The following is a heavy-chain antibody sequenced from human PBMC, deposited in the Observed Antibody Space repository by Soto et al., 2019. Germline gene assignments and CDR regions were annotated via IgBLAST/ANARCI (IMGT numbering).Heavy chain of an antibody. J-gene: IGHJ6*02. CDR2: LNTDGSFT. CDR3: ARGMKNYYAMDV. CDR1: GFSFSNYW. V-gene: IGHV3-74*01. Sequence: GGSLRLSCAASGFSFSNYWMRWVRQAPGKGLVWVSRLNTDGSFTAYADSVKGRFTLSRDNAKNTVYLQMSSLRAEDTAVYYCARGMKNYYAMDVWGQGTTVTVSS.